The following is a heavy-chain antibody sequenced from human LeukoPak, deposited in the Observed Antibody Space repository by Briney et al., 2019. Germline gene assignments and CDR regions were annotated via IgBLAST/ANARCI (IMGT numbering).Heavy chain of an antibody. CDR2: ISPSGGST. D-gene: IGHD3-16*02. CDR1: GYTFTSNY. Sequence: ASVKVSCKAFGYTFTSNYMHWVRQAPGQGPEWMGVISPSGGSTTYAQKFQGRVTMTRDMSTTTDYMELSSLRSEDTAVYYCARDNSVGDIAWWFDPWGQGTLVTVSS. V-gene: IGHV1-46*01. J-gene: IGHJ5*02. CDR3: ARDNSVGDIAWWFDP.